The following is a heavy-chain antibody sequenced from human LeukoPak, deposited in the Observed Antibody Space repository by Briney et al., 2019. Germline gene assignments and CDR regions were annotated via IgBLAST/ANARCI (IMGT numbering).Heavy chain of an antibody. J-gene: IGHJ4*02. D-gene: IGHD1-26*01. V-gene: IGHV1-18*01. CDR2: ISAYNGNT. CDR3: ASVFSEGYYFDY. CDR1: GYTFTSYG. Sequence: ASVKVSCKASGYTFTSYGISWVRQAPGQGLEWMGWISAYNGNTNYAQKLQGRVTMTTDTSTSTAYMELRSLRSDDTAVYHCASVFSEGYYFDYWGQGTLVTVSS.